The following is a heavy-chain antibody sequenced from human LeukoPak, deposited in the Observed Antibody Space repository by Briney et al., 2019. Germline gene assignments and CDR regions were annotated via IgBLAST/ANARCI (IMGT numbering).Heavy chain of an antibody. Sequence: GGSLRLSCAASGLTFSNYAMSWVRQAPGKGLEWVSDISGSGDSTNYADSVKGRFTISRDNSKNTLYLQMNSLRAEDTAIYYCAKSRGSYWVPEFDYWGQGTLVTVSS. J-gene: IGHJ4*02. CDR2: ISGSGDST. D-gene: IGHD1-26*01. V-gene: IGHV3-23*01. CDR3: AKSRGSYWVPEFDY. CDR1: GLTFSNYA.